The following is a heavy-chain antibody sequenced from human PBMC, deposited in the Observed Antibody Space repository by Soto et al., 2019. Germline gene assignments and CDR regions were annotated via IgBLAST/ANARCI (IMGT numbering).Heavy chain of an antibody. CDR1: GYTFTNYA. J-gene: IGHJ4*02. V-gene: IGHV1-3*05. Sequence: QVQLVQSGAEEKKPGASVKVYCKASGYTFTNYAMHWVRQAPGQRLEWMGWINAGNGNTKYSQKFQGRVTITRDTSASTAYMELSSLRSEDTAVYYCARSIVVVTALDYWGQGTLVTVSS. D-gene: IGHD2-21*02. CDR3: ARSIVVVTALDY. CDR2: INAGNGNT.